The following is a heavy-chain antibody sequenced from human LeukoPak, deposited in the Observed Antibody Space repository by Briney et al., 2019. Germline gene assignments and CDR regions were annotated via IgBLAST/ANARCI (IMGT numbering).Heavy chain of an antibody. CDR3: AREIGELTYFDY. J-gene: IGHJ4*02. CDR1: GFTFSTDG. V-gene: IGHV3-30*19. CDR2: ISYDGSNK. D-gene: IGHD3-10*01. Sequence: GGSLRLSCAAFGFTFSTDGMHWVRQAPGKGLEWVAVISYDGSNKYYADSVKGRFTISRDNSKNTLYLQMNSLRAEDTAVYYCAREIGELTYFDYWGQGTLVTVSS.